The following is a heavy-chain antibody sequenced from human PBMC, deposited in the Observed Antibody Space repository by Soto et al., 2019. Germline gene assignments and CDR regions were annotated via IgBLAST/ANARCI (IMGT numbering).Heavy chain of an antibody. Sequence: PGGSLRLSCAASGFTFSSYAMSWVRQAPGKGLEWVSAISGSGGSTYYADSVKGRFTISRDNSKNTLYLQMNSLRAEDTAVYYCAKDLLDLRPLVRYFDWLALPSDYWGQGTLVTVSS. D-gene: IGHD3-9*01. J-gene: IGHJ4*02. CDR1: GFTFSSYA. V-gene: IGHV3-23*01. CDR3: AKDLLDLRPLVRYFDWLALPSDY. CDR2: ISGSGGST.